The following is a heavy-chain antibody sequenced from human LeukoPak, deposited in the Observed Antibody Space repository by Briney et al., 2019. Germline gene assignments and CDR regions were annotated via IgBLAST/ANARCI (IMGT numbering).Heavy chain of an antibody. D-gene: IGHD5-12*01. CDR1: GGSISGYY. V-gene: IGHV4-59*08. CDR3: VRGYSGYPYYLDY. J-gene: IGHJ4*02. Sequence: SETLSLTCTVSGGSISGYYWTWIRQPPGKGLEWIGYISYSGSTSSHPSLKSRVTISLNTSKNQFSLKLTSVTAADTAVYYCVRGYSGYPYYLDYWGQGTLVTVSS. CDR2: ISYSGST.